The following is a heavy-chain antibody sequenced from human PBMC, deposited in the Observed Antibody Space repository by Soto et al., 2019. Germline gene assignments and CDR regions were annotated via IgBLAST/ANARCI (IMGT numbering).Heavy chain of an antibody. CDR3: AKDPNDSSGFTTSEYFQH. Sequence: GGSLRLSCAASGFTYSSYAMSWVRQAPGKGLEWVSAISGSGGSTYYADSVKGRFTISRDNSKNTLYLQMNSLRAEDSAVYYCAKDPNDSSGFTTSEYFQHWGQGTLVTVSS. D-gene: IGHD3-22*01. V-gene: IGHV3-23*01. J-gene: IGHJ1*01. CDR1: GFTYSSYA. CDR2: ISGSGGST.